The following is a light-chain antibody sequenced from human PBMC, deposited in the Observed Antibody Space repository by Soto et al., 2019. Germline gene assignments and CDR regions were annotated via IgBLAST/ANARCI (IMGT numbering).Light chain of an antibody. CDR2: DAS. Sequence: EIVLTQSPATLSLSPGERATLSCRASQSVGSSLAWYQQKPGQAPRLLIYDASDRATGIPARFSGSGSGTDFTLTISSLEPEDFAVYYCQQRLHWPITFGQGTRLEIK. CDR1: QSVGSS. CDR3: QQRLHWPIT. J-gene: IGKJ5*01. V-gene: IGKV3-11*01.